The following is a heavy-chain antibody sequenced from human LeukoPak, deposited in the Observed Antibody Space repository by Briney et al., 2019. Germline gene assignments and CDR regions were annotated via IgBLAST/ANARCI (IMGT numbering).Heavy chain of an antibody. Sequence: PGGSLRLSCAASGFTFSSYAMSWVRQAPGKGLEWVSAISGSGGSTYYADSVKGRFTISRDNSKNTLYLQMNSLRAEDTAVYYCARDKGSGSYYNAWGQGTLVTVSS. CDR3: ARDKGSGSYYNA. CDR1: GFTFSSYA. J-gene: IGHJ5*02. D-gene: IGHD3-10*01. CDR2: ISGSGGST. V-gene: IGHV3-23*01.